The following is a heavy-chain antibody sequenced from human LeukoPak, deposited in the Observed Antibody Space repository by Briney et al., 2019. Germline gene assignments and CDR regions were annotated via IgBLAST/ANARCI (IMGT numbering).Heavy chain of an antibody. Sequence: PGGSLRLSCAASGFTFSCYWMHWVRQAPGKGLEWIGFIGSKAYGGTTEYAASVKGRFRISRDDSKSIAYLQMNSLKTEDTAVYYCTRGTQKKYYYDSSGYWGTDALDIWGQGTMVTVSS. V-gene: IGHV3-49*04. CDR2: IGSKAYGGTT. CDR1: GFTFSCYW. D-gene: IGHD3-22*01. CDR3: TRGTQKKYYYDSSGYWGTDALDI. J-gene: IGHJ3*02.